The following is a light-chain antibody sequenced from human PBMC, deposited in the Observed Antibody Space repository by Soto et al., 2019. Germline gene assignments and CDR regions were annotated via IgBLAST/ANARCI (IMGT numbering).Light chain of an antibody. V-gene: IGKV1-39*01. CDR1: ESIANY. CDR3: QQVFINPVT. Sequence: DIQMTQSPSSLSASVGDRVTITCRASESIANYLNWYQQVPGKAPKLLIRAASSLQSGDPSRFSGSGSGAEFSLTISSLQPEDVATYYCQQVFINPVTFGPGTKVDIK. CDR2: AAS. J-gene: IGKJ3*01.